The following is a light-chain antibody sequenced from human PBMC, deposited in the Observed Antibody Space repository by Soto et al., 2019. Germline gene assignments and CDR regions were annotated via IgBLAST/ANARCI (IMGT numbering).Light chain of an antibody. CDR1: QHVDSNY. V-gene: IGKV3-20*01. CDR3: QQYVGSPGT. Sequence: EIVLTQSPGALSLSPGETATLSCRASQHVDSNYVAWYKQTPGQPPRLLIRSTSFRSTGVPDRFSGSGSGTDFTITISRLEPEDFGVYYCQQYVGSPGTFGLGTKLEIK. J-gene: IGKJ2*01. CDR2: STS.